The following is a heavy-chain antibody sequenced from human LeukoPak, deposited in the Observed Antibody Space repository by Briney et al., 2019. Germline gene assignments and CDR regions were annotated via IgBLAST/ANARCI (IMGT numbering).Heavy chain of an antibody. CDR2: IYTSGST. CDR3: ARDGDGSSWYGINRFDP. J-gene: IGHJ5*02. CDR1: GGSISSYY. Sequence: SETLSLTCTVSGGSISSYYWSWIRQPAGKGLEWIGRIYTSGSTNYNPSLKSRVTMSVDTSKNQFSLKLSSVTAADTAVYYCARDGDGSSWYGINRFDPWGQGTLVTVSS. V-gene: IGHV4-4*07. D-gene: IGHD6-13*01.